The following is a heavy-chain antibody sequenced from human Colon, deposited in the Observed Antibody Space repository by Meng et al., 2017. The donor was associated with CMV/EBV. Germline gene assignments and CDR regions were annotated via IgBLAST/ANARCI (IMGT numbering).Heavy chain of an antibody. D-gene: IGHD3/OR15-3a*01. J-gene: IGHJ4*02. Sequence: GGSLRLSCAASGFTFSSYAMHWVRQAPGKGLEWVAFISYDGSKKKYADSVTGRFTISRDTPKDTLYLEVNSLKTDDTAIYNCARDKGTGAFDYWGQGSLVTVSS. CDR2: ISYDGSKK. CDR1: GFTFSSYA. CDR3: ARDKGTGAFDY. V-gene: IGHV3-30*04.